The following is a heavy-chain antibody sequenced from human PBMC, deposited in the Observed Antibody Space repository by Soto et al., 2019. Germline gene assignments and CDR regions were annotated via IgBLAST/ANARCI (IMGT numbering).Heavy chain of an antibody. CDR1: GGSISSYY. Sequence: SETLSLTCTVSGGSISSYYWSWIRQPPGKGLEWIGYIYYSGSTNYNPSLKSRVTISVDTSKNQFSLKLSSVTAADTAVYYCARDTDNNWFDPWGQGTLVTVAS. J-gene: IGHJ5*02. D-gene: IGHD2-8*02. V-gene: IGHV4-59*01. CDR3: ARDTDNNWFDP. CDR2: IYYSGST.